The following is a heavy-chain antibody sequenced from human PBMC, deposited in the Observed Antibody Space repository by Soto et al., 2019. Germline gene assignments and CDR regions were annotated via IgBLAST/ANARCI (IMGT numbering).Heavy chain of an antibody. CDR3: AKAQGRKRLGAPWDSYGMDV. CDR2: ISGSGGST. D-gene: IGHD3-10*01. V-gene: IGHV3-23*01. CDR1: GFTFSSYA. J-gene: IGHJ6*02. Sequence: EVQLLESGGGLVQPGGSLRLSCAASGFTFSSYAMSWVRQAPGKGLEWVSAISGSGGSTYYADSVKGRFTISRDNAKNTLYLPMNSLRAEVTAVYYCAKAQGRKRLGAPWDSYGMDVWGQGTTVPVSS.